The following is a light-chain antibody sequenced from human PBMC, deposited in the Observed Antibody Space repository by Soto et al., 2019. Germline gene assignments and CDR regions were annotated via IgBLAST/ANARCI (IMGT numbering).Light chain of an antibody. Sequence: QSVLTQTPSASGTPGQRVTISCSGSSSNIGSNYVYWYQQLPGTAPKLLIHRNNQRPSGVPDRFSGSKSGTSASLAISGLRSEDEADYYCAAWDDSLSGRYVFGTGIKLTVL. CDR3: AAWDDSLSGRYV. CDR1: SSNIGSNY. J-gene: IGLJ1*01. V-gene: IGLV1-47*01. CDR2: RNN.